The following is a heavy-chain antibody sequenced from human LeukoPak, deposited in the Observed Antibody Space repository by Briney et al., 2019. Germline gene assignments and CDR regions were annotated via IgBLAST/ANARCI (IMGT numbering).Heavy chain of an antibody. CDR1: GYTFTGYY. V-gene: IGHV1-2*02. D-gene: IGHD3-10*01. Sequence: ASVKVSCKASGYTFTGYYMLWVRQAPGQGLEWMGWINPNSGGTNYAQKFQGRVTMTRDTSISTAYMELSRLRSDDTAVYYCARDSNTYYYGSGSYYNDDYWGQGTLVTVSS. CDR3: ARDSNTYYYGSGSYYNDDY. J-gene: IGHJ4*02. CDR2: INPNSGGT.